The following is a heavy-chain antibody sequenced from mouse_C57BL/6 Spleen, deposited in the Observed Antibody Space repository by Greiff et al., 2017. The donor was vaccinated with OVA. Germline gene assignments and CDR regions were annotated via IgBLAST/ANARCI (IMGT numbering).Heavy chain of an antibody. V-gene: IGHV5-4*01. J-gene: IGHJ4*01. CDR3: ARDHYYGRAMDY. CDR2: ISDGGSYT. D-gene: IGHD1-1*01. Sequence: EVKVVESGGGLVKPGGSLKLSCAASGFTFSSYAMSWVRQTPEKRLEWVATISDGGSYTYYPDNVKGRFTISRDNANNNLYLQMSHLKSEDTAVYYCARDHYYGRAMDYWGQGTSVTVSS. CDR1: GFTFSSYA.